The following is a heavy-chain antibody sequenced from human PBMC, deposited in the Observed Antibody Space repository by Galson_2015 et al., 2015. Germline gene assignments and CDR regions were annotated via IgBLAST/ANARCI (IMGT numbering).Heavy chain of an antibody. J-gene: IGHJ6*02. Sequence: SLRLSCAASGFTFSSYAMHWVRQAPGKGLEWVAVISYDGSNKYYADSVKGRFTISRDNSKSTLYLQMNSLRAEDTAVYYCARDYDFWSGYWITEDLYGMDVWGQGTTVTVSS. V-gene: IGHV3-30-3*01. D-gene: IGHD3-3*01. CDR3: ARDYDFWSGYWITEDLYGMDV. CDR1: GFTFSSYA. CDR2: ISYDGSNK.